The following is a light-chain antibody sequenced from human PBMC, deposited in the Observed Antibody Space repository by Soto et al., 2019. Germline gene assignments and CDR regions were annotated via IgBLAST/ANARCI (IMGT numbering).Light chain of an antibody. J-gene: IGKJ2*01. CDR1: QSISSN. V-gene: IGKV3-15*01. Sequence: EIVMTQSPATLSVSPGDRATVSCRASQSISSNLAWYQHKPGQAPRLLIYGASTRATGVPDRFSGSGYGAEFTLTVSNLQSEDFAVYYCQQYNNWPPYTFGQGTKLEIK. CDR2: GAS. CDR3: QQYNNWPPYT.